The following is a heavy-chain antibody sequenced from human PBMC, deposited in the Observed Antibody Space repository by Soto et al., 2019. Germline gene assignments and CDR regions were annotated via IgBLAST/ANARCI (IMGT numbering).Heavy chain of an antibody. CDR1: GFTVSSHY. CDR2: IYSGGTT. CDR3: ARPRDYGDYKGRYYGMDV. J-gene: IGHJ6*02. D-gene: IGHD4-17*01. Sequence: GGSLRLSCAASGFTVSSHYMSWVRQAPGKGLEWVSVIYSGGTTYYADSVKGRFTISRENSKNTLFLQMNSLRADDTAVYYCARPRDYGDYKGRYYGMDVWGQGTTVTVSS. V-gene: IGHV3-53*01.